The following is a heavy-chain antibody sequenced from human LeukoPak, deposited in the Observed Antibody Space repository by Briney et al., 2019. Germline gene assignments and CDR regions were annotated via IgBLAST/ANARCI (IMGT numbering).Heavy chain of an antibody. CDR3: ASPDYYGSGSYRFDP. J-gene: IGHJ5*02. D-gene: IGHD3-10*01. CDR1: GYTFTDYY. V-gene: IGHV1-2*02. Sequence: ASVKVSCKASGYTFTDYYMHWVRQDPGQGLEWMGWINPNSGGTKYAQKFQGRVTMTRDTSISTAYMQLRSLTYDDTAVYYCASPDYYGSGSYRFDPWGQGTLVTVSS. CDR2: INPNSGGT.